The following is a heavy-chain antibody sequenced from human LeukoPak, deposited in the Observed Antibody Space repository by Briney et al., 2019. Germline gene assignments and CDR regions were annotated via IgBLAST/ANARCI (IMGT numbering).Heavy chain of an antibody. D-gene: IGHD3-10*01. CDR2: INHSGST. CDR1: GGSFSGYY. CDR3: ARRITMVRGVKYYYYMDV. V-gene: IGHV4-34*01. J-gene: IGHJ6*03. Sequence: SXXLSLTCAVYGGSFSGYYWSWIRQPPGKGLEWIGEINHSGSTNYNPSLKSRVTISVDTSKNQFPLKLSSVTAADTAVYYCARRITMVRGVKYYYYMDVWGKGTTVTVSS.